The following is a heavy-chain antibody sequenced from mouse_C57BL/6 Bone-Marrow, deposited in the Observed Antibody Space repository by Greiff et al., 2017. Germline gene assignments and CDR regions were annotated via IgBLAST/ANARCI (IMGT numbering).Heavy chain of an antibody. J-gene: IGHJ2*01. CDR1: GYTFTSYW. D-gene: IGHD4-1*01. Sequence: QVQLQQPGAELVKPGASVKMSCKASGYTFTSYWITWVKQRPGQGLAWIGDIYPTSGRTNYNEKFKSKAILTVDTSSNTAYMQLSSLTSEDSAVFYGARSGPLGRSFDYWGQGTTLTDSS. CDR3: ARSGPLGRSFDY. V-gene: IGHV1-55*01. CDR2: IYPTSGRT.